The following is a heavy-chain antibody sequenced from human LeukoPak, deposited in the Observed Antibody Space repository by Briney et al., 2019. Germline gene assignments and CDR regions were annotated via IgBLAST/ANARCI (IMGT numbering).Heavy chain of an antibody. V-gene: IGHV1-46*01. CDR1: GYTFASYY. Sequence: ASVKVSCKASGYTFASYYMHWVRQAAGQGLEWMGIINPSGGSTSYAQKFQGRVTMTRDTSTSTVYMELSSLRSEDTAVYYCARDPGDIAVAGTDFDYWGQGTLVTVSS. J-gene: IGHJ4*02. CDR2: INPSGGST. D-gene: IGHD6-19*01. CDR3: ARDPGDIAVAGTDFDY.